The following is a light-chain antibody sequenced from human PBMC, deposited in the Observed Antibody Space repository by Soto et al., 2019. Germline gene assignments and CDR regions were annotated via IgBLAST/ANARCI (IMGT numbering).Light chain of an antibody. CDR1: SGDVGAYDF. CDR3: VSFTVHYSYG. J-gene: IGLJ1*01. CDR2: DVS. Sequence: QSVLTQPASVSGSPGQSITISCTGTSGDVGAYDFVSWYQHHPGKAPRLVIYDVSRRPAGASDRFSGSKSGSTASLTISSLQAEDEADYYCVSFTVHYSYGFGTGSKGTVL. V-gene: IGLV2-14*01.